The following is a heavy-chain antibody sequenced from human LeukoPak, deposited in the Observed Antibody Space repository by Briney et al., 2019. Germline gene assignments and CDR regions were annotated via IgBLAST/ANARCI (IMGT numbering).Heavy chain of an antibody. CDR1: GFSFSAYA. V-gene: IGHV3-23*01. J-gene: IGHJ4*02. Sequence: PGGSLRLSCAASGFSFSAYAMSWVRQAPGKGLEWVSIITSTGSSTFYAGSVKGRFTISRDNSKNTLFLQMNGLRAQDTALYYCAKAGHTVTTELDYWGQGTLVTVSS. D-gene: IGHD4-17*01. CDR3: AKAGHTVTTELDY. CDR2: ITSTGSST.